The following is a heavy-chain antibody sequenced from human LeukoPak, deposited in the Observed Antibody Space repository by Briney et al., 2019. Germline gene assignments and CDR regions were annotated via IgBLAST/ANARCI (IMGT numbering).Heavy chain of an antibody. J-gene: IGHJ4*02. CDR1: GGSISSSY. CDR3: ARHLSGTTALDY. D-gene: IGHD4-4*01. Sequence: PSETLSLTCTVSGGSISSSYWSWIRQPPGKGLEWIGYIYSTGSTKYSPSLKSRVTMSVDKSKNQFSLKLSSVTAADTAVYYCARHLSGTTALDYWGQGTLVTVSS. CDR2: IYSTGST. V-gene: IGHV4-59*08.